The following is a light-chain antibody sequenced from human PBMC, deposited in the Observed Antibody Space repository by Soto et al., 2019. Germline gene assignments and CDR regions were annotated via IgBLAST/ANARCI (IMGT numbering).Light chain of an antibody. J-gene: IGKJ5*01. Sequence: EIVLTQSPGTLYLSPGERATLSCRARQSVSTNYLAWYQQKPGQAPRLLIYDASNRATGIPARFSGSGSGTDFTLTISSLEPEDFAVYYCQQRSNWPAITFGQGTGLEIK. CDR2: DAS. CDR3: QQRSNWPAIT. V-gene: IGKV3-11*01. CDR1: QSVSTNY.